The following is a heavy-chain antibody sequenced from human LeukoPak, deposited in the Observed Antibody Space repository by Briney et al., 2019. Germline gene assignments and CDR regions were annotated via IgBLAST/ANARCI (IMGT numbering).Heavy chain of an antibody. CDR3: ARHALVGSPADFDY. Sequence: SETLSLTCTVSGGSISSYYWSWIRQPPGKGLEWIGYIYYSGSTNYNPSLKSRVTISVDTSKNQFSLKLSSVTAADTAVYYCARHALVGSPADFDYWGQGTLVTVSS. J-gene: IGHJ4*02. V-gene: IGHV4-59*08. CDR2: IYYSGST. CDR1: GGSISSYY. D-gene: IGHD1-26*01.